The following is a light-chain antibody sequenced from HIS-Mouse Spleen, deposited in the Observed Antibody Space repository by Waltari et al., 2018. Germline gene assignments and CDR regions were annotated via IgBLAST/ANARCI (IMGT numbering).Light chain of an antibody. J-gene: IGLJ1*01. CDR1: SSDVGGYXX. Sequence: QSALTQPRSVSGSPGQSVTISCTGTSSDVGGYXXVSWYQQHPGQAPKLMIYDVSKRPSGVPDRFSGSKSGNTASLTISGLQAEDEADYYCCSYAGSYTYVFGTGTKVTVL. CDR3: CSYAGSYTYV. CDR2: DVS. V-gene: IGLV2-11*01.